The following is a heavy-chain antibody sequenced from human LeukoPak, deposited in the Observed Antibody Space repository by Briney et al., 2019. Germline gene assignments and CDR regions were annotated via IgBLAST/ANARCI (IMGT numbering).Heavy chain of an antibody. CDR1: GGSISSYY. CDR2: IYYSGST. CDR3: ARLIDWFDP. Sequence: SETLSLTCTVSGGSISSYYWSWIRQPPGKGLEWIGYIYYSGSTNYNPSLKSRVTISVDTSKNQFSLKLSSVTAADTAVYYCARLIDWFDPWGQGTLVTVSS. V-gene: IGHV4-59*08. J-gene: IGHJ5*02. D-gene: IGHD3-22*01.